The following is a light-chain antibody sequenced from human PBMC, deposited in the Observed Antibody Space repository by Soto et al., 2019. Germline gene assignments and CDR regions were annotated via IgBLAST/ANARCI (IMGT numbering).Light chain of an antibody. V-gene: IGLV2-23*01. CDR1: SSDVGSYNL. J-gene: IGLJ3*02. CDR3: CSYAGRSPVV. Sequence: QSALTQPASVSGSPGQSITISCTGTSSDVGSYNLVSWYQQYPGTAPKLMIYEDSKRPSGVSNRFSGSKSGNTASLTISRLLPEDEADYYCCSYAGRSPVVFGGGTKLTVL. CDR2: EDS.